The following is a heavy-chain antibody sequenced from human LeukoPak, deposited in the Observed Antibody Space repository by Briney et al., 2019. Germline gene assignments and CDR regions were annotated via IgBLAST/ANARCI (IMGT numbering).Heavy chain of an antibody. CDR3: AGAVGSSGCDY. CDR2: TSQDGSEK. D-gene: IGHD6-19*01. V-gene: IGHV3-7*01. CDR1: GFTFNNYL. J-gene: IGHJ1*01. Sequence: PGGSLRLSCAASGFTFNNYLLTWGRQAPGKGREWVAKTSQDGSEKYYVASVKGRFTISRDSGKNSLYLQMNGLRAEDTAVNYFAGAVGSSGCDYCGQGTLATASS.